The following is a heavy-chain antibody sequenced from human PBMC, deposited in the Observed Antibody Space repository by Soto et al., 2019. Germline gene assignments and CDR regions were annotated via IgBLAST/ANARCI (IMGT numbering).Heavy chain of an antibody. D-gene: IGHD4-17*01. CDR2: INHSGST. Sequence: SETLSLTCAVYGGSFSGYYWSWIRQPPGKGLEWIGEINHSGSTNYNPSLKSRVTISVDTSKIQFSLKLSSVTAADTAVYYCARGGDSSSYYYYGMDVWGQGTTVTVSS. J-gene: IGHJ6*02. CDR3: ARGGDSSSYYYYGMDV. CDR1: GGSFSGYY. V-gene: IGHV4-34*01.